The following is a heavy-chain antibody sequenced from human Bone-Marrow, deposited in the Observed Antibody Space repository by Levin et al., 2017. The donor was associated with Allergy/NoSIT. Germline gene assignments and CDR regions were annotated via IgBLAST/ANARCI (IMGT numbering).Heavy chain of an antibody. D-gene: IGHD2-8*02. V-gene: IGHV3-21*01. CDR3: AREDGYCTGGICYPGAFNV. CDR1: GFTSSSYS. Sequence: AGGSLRLSCVASGFTSSSYSMTWVRQAPGKGPEWVSFFHADNINIYYADSVKGRFTISRDNAKNLVYLQMNNLRAEDTAMYYCAREDGYCTGGICYPGAFNVWGQGTMVTVSA. J-gene: IGHJ3*01. CDR2: FHADNINI.